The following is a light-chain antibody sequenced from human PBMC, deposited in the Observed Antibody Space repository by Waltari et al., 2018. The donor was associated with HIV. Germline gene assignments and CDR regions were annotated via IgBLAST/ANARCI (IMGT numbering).Light chain of an antibody. CDR2: DVT. CDR1: SSDMGRFHY. CDR3: CSYSDSGTIL. V-gene: IGLV2-14*03. Sequence: SALPQPAAVSGSPGQSITISCLAASSDMGRFHYFLWYQQHPDKAPKLILYDVTYRPSGVSGRFSGSRSGSMASLTISGLQPEDEADYFCCSYSDSGTILFGGGTRVTVL. J-gene: IGLJ2*01.